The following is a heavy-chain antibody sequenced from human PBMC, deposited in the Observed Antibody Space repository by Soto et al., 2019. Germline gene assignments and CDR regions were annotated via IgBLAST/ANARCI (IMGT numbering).Heavy chain of an antibody. Sequence: EVQLVESGGGLVKPVESLRLSCVASEFTSSRYTMSWVRQAPGKGLEWVSSISPSSTFISYTDSVKGRFTISRDDAKNSLYLQVNSLRVEDTAMYYCARDRVYCTTTNCPFDNWGQGTLVTVSS. J-gene: IGHJ4*02. D-gene: IGHD2-8*01. CDR1: EFTSSRYT. CDR2: ISPSSTFI. CDR3: ARDRVYCTTTNCPFDN. V-gene: IGHV3-21*01.